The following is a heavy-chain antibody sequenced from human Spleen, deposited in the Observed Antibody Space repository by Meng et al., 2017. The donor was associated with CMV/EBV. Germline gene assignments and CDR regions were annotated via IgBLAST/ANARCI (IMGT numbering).Heavy chain of an antibody. CDR1: GFTFSNAW. V-gene: IGHV3-48*04. Sequence: GESLKISCAASGFTFSNAWMSWVRQAPGRGLEWVSYISSSSAAIYYAAPVKGRFTISRDIAKNSLYLQMDSLRANDTAVYYCARSGYADYYGLDVWGQGTTVTVSS. J-gene: IGHJ6*02. CDR3: ARSGYADYYGLDV. CDR2: ISSSSAAI. D-gene: IGHD5-12*01.